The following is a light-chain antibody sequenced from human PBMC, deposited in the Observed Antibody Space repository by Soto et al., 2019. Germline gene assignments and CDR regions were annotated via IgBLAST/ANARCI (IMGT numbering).Light chain of an antibody. CDR2: EVS. CDR1: SSDIGAYNY. V-gene: IGLV2-8*01. Sequence: QSVLTQPPSASGSPGQAVTISCTGTSSDIGAYNYVSWYQQHPGKAPKFMIYEVSKRPSGVTDRFSGSKSGNTASLTVSGLQAEDEADYYCSAYAGRYTFVFGNGTKVTVL. J-gene: IGLJ1*01. CDR3: SAYAGRYTFV.